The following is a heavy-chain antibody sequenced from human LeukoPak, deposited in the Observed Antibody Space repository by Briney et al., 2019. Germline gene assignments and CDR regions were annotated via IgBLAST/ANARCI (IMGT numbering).Heavy chain of an antibody. Sequence: SETLSLTCTVSGGSISSYYWSWIRQPPGKGLGWVGYIYYSGSTNYNPSLKSRVTISVDTSNNQLSLKLTSVPAADTAVYYCARHEYSSSWYPGYYYGMDVWGQGTTVTVSS. V-gene: IGHV4-59*08. D-gene: IGHD6-13*01. J-gene: IGHJ6*02. CDR3: ARHEYSSSWYPGYYYGMDV. CDR2: IYYSGST. CDR1: GGSISSYY.